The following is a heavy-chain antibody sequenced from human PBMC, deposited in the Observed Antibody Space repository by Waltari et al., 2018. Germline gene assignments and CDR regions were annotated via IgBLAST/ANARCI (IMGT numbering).Heavy chain of an antibody. V-gene: IGHV4-38-2*02. CDR2: IYHSGNT. J-gene: IGHJ4*02. Sequence: QVQLQESGPGLVKPSETLSLTCTVSGYSITSGYYWGCIRQPPGKGLEWIGSIYHSGNTYYNPSLKGRLTISVDTSKNQFSLRLSSVTAADTAVYYCARAPMSGAATGTFDFWGLGSLVTVS. CDR3: ARAPMSGAATGTFDF. D-gene: IGHD6-13*01. CDR1: GYSITSGYY.